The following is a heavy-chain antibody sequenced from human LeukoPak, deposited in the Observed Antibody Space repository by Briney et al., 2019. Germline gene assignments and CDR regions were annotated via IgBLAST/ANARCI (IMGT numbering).Heavy chain of an antibody. CDR1: GGTFSSYA. CDR3: AGGGSGTTFSY. V-gene: IGHV1-69*05. D-gene: IGHD1-7*01. CDR2: IIPIFGTA. J-gene: IGHJ4*02. Sequence: SVKVSCKASGGTFSSYAISWVRQAPGQGLERMGGIIPIFGTANYAQKFQGRVTITTDESTSTAYMELSSLRSEDTAVYYCAGGGSGTTFSYWGQGTLVTVSS.